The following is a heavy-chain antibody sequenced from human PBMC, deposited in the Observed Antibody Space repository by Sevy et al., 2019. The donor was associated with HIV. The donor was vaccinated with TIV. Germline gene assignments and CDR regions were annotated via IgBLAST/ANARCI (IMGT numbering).Heavy chain of an antibody. CDR2: MNPNSGNT. Sequence: AAVKVSCKASGYTFTSYDINWVRQATRQGLERMGWMNPNSGNTGYAQKFQGRVTMTRNTSISIAYMELSSLRSEDTAVYYCARFLSTSYYYYSAMDVWGQGTTVTVSS. D-gene: IGHD2-2*01. CDR3: ARFLSTSYYYYSAMDV. J-gene: IGHJ6*02. CDR1: GYTFTSYD. V-gene: IGHV1-8*01.